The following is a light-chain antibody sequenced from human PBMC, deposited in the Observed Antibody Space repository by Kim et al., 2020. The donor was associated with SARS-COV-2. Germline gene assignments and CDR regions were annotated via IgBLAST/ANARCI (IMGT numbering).Light chain of an antibody. CDR2: GAS. J-gene: IGKJ4*01. Sequence: EIVLTQSPGTLSLSPGERATLSCRASQSVSSSYLAWYQQKPGQAPRLLIYGASSRATGIPDRFSGSGSGTDFTLTISRLEPVDFAVYYCQQYVSSPLTFGAGTKVDIK. CDR1: QSVSSSY. V-gene: IGKV3-20*01. CDR3: QQYVSSPLT.